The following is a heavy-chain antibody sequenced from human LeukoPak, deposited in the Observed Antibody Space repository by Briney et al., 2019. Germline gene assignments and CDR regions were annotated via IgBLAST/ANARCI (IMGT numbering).Heavy chain of an antibody. J-gene: IGHJ4*02. Sequence: SETLSLTCTLSGGSFSSTTYYWGWIRQPPGKGLEWIGSVYYSGSTYYNQSLKSRVTISVDTSKNQFSLKLTSVTAADTAVYYCARQYYDSSGYYPWYFDYWGQGTLVTVSS. CDR3: ARQYYDSSGYYPWYFDY. V-gene: IGHV4-39*01. CDR2: VYYSGST. CDR1: GGSFSSTTYY. D-gene: IGHD3-22*01.